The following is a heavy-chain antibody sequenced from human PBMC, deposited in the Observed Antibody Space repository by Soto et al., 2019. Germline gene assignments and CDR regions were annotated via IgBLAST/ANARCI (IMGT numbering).Heavy chain of an antibody. D-gene: IGHD6-13*01. CDR1: GYTLTELS. J-gene: IGHJ4*02. CDR3: ATSDRIAAAGPVDY. V-gene: IGHV1-24*01. CDR2: FDPEDGET. Sequence: ASVKVSCKVSGYTLTELSMHWVRQAPGKGLEWMGGFDPEDGETIYAQNFQGRVTMTEDTSTDTAYMELSSLRSEDTAVYYCATSDRIAAAGPVDYWGQGTLVTVSS.